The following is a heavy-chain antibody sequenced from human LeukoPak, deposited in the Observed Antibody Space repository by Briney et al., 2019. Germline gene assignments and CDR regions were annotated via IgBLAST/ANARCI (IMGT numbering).Heavy chain of an antibody. Sequence: GGSLRLSCAASGFTFSSYGMHWVRQAPGKGLEWVAVISYDGSNKYYADSVKGRFTISRDNSKNTLYLQMNSLRAGDTAVYYCARRFGSYYIDYWGQGTLVTVSS. CDR3: ARRFGSYYIDY. CDR2: ISYDGSNK. J-gene: IGHJ4*02. V-gene: IGHV3-30*03. CDR1: GFTFSSYG. D-gene: IGHD1-26*01.